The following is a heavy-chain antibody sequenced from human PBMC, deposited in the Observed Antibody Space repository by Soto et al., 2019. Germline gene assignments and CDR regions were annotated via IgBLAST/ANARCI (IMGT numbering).Heavy chain of an antibody. Sequence: PSETLSLTCTVSGGSISSSSYYWGWIRQPPGKGLEWIGSIYYSGSTYYNPSLKSRVTISVDTSKNQFSLKLSSVTAADTAVYYCARSMLHYYDSSGYYPGAYFDYWGQGTLVTVSS. CDR2: IYYSGST. CDR3: ARSMLHYYDSSGYYPGAYFDY. V-gene: IGHV4-39*01. CDR1: GGSISSSSYY. J-gene: IGHJ4*02. D-gene: IGHD3-22*01.